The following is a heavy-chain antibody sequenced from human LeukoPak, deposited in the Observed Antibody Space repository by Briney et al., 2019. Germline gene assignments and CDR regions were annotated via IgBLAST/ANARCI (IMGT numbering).Heavy chain of an antibody. Sequence: PSETLSLTCAVYGGSFSGYYWSWIRQPPGKGLEWIGEINHSGSTNYNPSLKSRVTISVDTSKNQFSLKLSSVTAADTAVYYCARADFWSGYTRIDYWGQGTLVTVSS. V-gene: IGHV4-34*01. CDR1: GGSFSGYY. CDR2: INHSGST. D-gene: IGHD3-3*01. J-gene: IGHJ4*02. CDR3: ARADFWSGYTRIDY.